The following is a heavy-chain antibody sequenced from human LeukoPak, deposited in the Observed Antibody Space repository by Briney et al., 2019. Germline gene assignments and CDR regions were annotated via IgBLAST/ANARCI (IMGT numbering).Heavy chain of an antibody. Sequence: GGTLRLSCAASGFTFSSYEMNWVRQAPGKGLEWVSYISSSGSTIYYADSVKGRFTISRDNAKNSLYLQMNSLRAEDTAVYYCAELGITMIGGVWGEGTTVTISS. CDR3: AELGITMIGGV. V-gene: IGHV3-48*03. D-gene: IGHD3-10*02. J-gene: IGHJ6*04. CDR2: ISSSGSTI. CDR1: GFTFSSYE.